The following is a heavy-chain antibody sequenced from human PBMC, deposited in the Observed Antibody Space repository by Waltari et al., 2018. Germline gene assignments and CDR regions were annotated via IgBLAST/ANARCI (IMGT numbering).Heavy chain of an antibody. D-gene: IGHD6-25*01. CDR3: SRGGIAAADY. Sequence: EVQLVESGGGLVKPGGSLRLSCAASGFTFADYAMSWVRQAPGKGLEWVSRISWDGGSTYYADSVKGRFTISRDNAKNTLYLQMDRLRAEDTALYYCSRGGIAAADYWGQGVLVTVSS. V-gene: IGHV3-20*04. J-gene: IGHJ4*02. CDR2: ISWDGGST. CDR1: GFTFADYA.